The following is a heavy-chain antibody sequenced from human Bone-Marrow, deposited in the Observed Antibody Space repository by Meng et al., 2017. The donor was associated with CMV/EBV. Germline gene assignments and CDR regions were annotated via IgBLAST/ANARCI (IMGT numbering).Heavy chain of an antibody. CDR3: AKGFTYYYDSSGYYLDY. D-gene: IGHD3-22*01. J-gene: IGHJ4*02. Sequence: GGSLRLSCAASGFTFSSYGMHWVRQAPGKGLEWVSVIYSGGSTYYADSVKGRFTISRDNSKNTLYLQMNSLRAEDTAVYYCAKGFTYYYDSSGYYLDYWGQGTLVTVSS. CDR2: IYSGGST. V-gene: IGHV3-NL1*01. CDR1: GFTFSSYG.